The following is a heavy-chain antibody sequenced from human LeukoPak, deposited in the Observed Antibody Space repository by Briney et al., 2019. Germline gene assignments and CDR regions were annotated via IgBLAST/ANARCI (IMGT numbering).Heavy chain of an antibody. CDR3: ARRPLRSSGYYFDY. V-gene: IGHV5-51*01. CDR1: GYTFTNYW. D-gene: IGHD3-22*01. Sequence: GESLKISCKGSGYTFTNYWIGWVRRMPGKGLEYMGIIYPGDSETRYSPSSQGQVTISVDKSISTAYLQWSSLKASDTAMYYCARRPLRSSGYYFDYWGQGTLVTVSS. CDR2: IYPGDSET. J-gene: IGHJ4*02.